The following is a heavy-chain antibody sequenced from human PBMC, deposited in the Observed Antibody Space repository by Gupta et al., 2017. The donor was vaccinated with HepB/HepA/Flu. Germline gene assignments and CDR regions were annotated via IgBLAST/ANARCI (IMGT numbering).Heavy chain of an antibody. D-gene: IGHD2-15*01. J-gene: IGHJ4*02. CDR1: GFTFSGSW. CDR3: ARDSLPAFRILGN. Sequence: EVQLVESGGGLVQPGGSLRLSCAASGFTFSGSWMSWVRQAPGKGLEWVANIKQDGSEMYYVGSVKGRFTISRDNAKNSLFLQMDSLRAEDTAVYYCARDSLPAFRILGNWGQGTLVTVSS. CDR2: IKQDGSEM. V-gene: IGHV3-7*01.